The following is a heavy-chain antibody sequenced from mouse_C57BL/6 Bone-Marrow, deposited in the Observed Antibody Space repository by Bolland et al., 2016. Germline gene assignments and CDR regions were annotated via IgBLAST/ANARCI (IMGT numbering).Heavy chain of an antibody. J-gene: IGHJ2*01. D-gene: IGHD2-5*01. CDR2: PSNGGT. V-gene: IGHV1-53*01. CDR3: AIYYSNYFDY. Sequence: PSNGGTNYNEKFKSKATLTVDKSSSTAYMQLSSLTSEDSAVYYCAIYYSNYFDYWGQGT.